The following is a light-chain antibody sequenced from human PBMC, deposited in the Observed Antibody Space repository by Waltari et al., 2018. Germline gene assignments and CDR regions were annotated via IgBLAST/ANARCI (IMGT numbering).Light chain of an antibody. J-gene: IGLJ1*01. CDR3: CSYAGDSTYV. CDR1: SRDIGSYNL. Sequence: QSALTQPASVSGSPGQSITISCTGTSRDIGSYNLVSWYQQHPGKAPNLIIYEVNRRPSGLSDRFSASKSVNTAPLTISGLQADDEADYYCCSYAGDSTYVFGTGAKVTVL. V-gene: IGLV2-23*02. CDR2: EVN.